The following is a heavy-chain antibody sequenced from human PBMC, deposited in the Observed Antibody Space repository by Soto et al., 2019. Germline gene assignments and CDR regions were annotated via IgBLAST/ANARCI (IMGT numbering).Heavy chain of an antibody. J-gene: IGHJ4*02. CDR2: IYYSGST. V-gene: IGHV4-59*01. CDR3: ARLGGSYAVPHFDY. CDR1: GGSFSSYY. D-gene: IGHD1-26*01. Sequence: SETLSLTCTVSGGSFSSYYWSWIRQPPGKGLEWIGYIYYSGSTNYNPSLKSRVTISVDTSKNQFSLKLSSVTAADTAVYYCARLGGSYAVPHFDYWGQGTLVTVSS.